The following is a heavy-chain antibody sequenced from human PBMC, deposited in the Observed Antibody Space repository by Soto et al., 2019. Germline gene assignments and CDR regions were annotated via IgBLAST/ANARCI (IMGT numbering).Heavy chain of an antibody. CDR3: ARRGTYGDYCDY. D-gene: IGHD1-26*01. CDR1: GGSFSGYY. V-gene: IGHV4-34*01. CDR2: INHSGST. J-gene: IGHJ4*02. Sequence: PSETLSLTCAVYGGSFSGYYWTWIRQPPGTGLEWIGEINHSGSTNYNPSLKSRVTISVDTSKNQFSLKLSSVTAADTAVYYCARRGTYGDYCDYWGQGSLVTVSS.